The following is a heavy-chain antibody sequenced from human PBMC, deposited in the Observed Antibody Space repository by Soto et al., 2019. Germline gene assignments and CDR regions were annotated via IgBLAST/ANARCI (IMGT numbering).Heavy chain of an antibody. CDR1: GGSISSYY. D-gene: IGHD3-3*01. Sequence: SETLSLTCTVSGGSISSYYWSWIRQPPGKGLEWIGYIYYSGSTNYNPSLKSRVTISVDTSKNQFSLKLSSVTAADTAVYYCARDLHHITIFGENEPYNWFDPWGQGTLVTVSS. J-gene: IGHJ5*02. V-gene: IGHV4-59*01. CDR2: IYYSGST. CDR3: ARDLHHITIFGENEPYNWFDP.